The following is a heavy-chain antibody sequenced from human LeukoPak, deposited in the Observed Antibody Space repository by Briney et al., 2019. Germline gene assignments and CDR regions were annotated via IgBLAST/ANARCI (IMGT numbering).Heavy chain of an antibody. Sequence: GGSLRLSCAASEFTFSKYGMSWVRQAPGKGLEWVSAISDSGDSTDYADSVKGRFTISRDNSRNTLSLQMNSLRAEDTAVYYCAKYLWARGGLYTDLFDYWGQGTLVTVSS. D-gene: IGHD3-16*01. J-gene: IGHJ4*02. CDR2: ISDSGDST. CDR1: EFTFSKYG. V-gene: IGHV3-23*01. CDR3: AKYLWARGGLYTDLFDY.